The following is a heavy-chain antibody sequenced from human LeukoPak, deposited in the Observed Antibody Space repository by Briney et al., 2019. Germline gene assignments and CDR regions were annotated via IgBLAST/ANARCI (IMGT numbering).Heavy chain of an antibody. J-gene: IGHJ6*03. CDR3: ARVGLRDYYYMDV. Sequence: GGSLRLSCAASGFTFSSDWMHWVRRAPGKGLVWVSRINSDGSSTSYADSVKGRFTISRDNAKNTLYLQMNSLRAEDTAVYYCARVGLRDYYYMDVWGKGTTVTVSS. D-gene: IGHD2-15*01. CDR2: INSDGSST. CDR1: GFTFSSDW. V-gene: IGHV3-74*01.